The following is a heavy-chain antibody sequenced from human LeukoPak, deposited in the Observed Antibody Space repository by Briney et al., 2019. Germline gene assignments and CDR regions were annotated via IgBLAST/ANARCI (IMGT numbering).Heavy chain of an antibody. Sequence: GGSLRLSCAASGFSFKDYWMSWVRQAPGKGLEWVSAISGSGGSTYYADSVKGRFTISRDNSKNTLYLQMNSLRAEDTAVYYCAKELTGFLEWLLPGIWGQGTLVTVSS. CDR3: AKELTGFLEWLLPGI. J-gene: IGHJ3*02. CDR1: GFSFKDYW. V-gene: IGHV3-23*01. CDR2: ISGSGGST. D-gene: IGHD3-3*01.